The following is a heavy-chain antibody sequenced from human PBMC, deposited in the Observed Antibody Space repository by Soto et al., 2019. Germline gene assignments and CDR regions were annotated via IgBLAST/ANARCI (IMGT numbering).Heavy chain of an antibody. CDR2: FDPEDGET. CDR1: GYTLTELS. D-gene: IGHD6-19*01. Sequence: QVQLVQSGAEVKKPGASVKVSCKVSGYTLTELSMHWVRQAPGKGLEWMGGFDPEDGETIYAQKFQGRVTMTEETSTDTAYMELSSLRSEDTAVYYCATYNSVGIAVAGGFDPWGQGTLVTVSS. J-gene: IGHJ5*02. V-gene: IGHV1-24*01. CDR3: ATYNSVGIAVAGGFDP.